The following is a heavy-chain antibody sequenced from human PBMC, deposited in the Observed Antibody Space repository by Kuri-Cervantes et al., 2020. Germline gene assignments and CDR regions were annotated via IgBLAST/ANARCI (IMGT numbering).Heavy chain of an antibody. CDR3: ARGWRSYSSGYYYVY. J-gene: IGHJ4*02. Sequence: ASVKVSCKASGYTFTSYGISWVRQAPGQGLEWMGWMNPNSGNTGYAQKFQGRVTMTRNTSISTAYMELSSLRSEDTAVYYCARGWRSYSSGYYYVYWGQGTLVTVSS. D-gene: IGHD3-22*01. CDR2: MNPNSGNT. CDR1: GYTFTSYG. V-gene: IGHV1-8*02.